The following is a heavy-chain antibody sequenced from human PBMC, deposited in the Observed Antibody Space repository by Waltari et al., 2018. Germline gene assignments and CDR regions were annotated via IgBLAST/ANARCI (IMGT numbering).Heavy chain of an antibody. CDR3: ARVFDSGWYENWFDP. V-gene: IGHV3-21*01. CDR1: GFTFSSYS. Sequence: EVQLVESGGGLVKPGGSLRLSCAASGFTFSSYSMNWVRQAQGKGLEWVSSISSSSSYIYYADSVKGRFTISRDNAKNSLYLQMNSLRAEDTAVYYCARVFDSGWYENWFDPWGQGTLVTVSS. D-gene: IGHD6-19*01. CDR2: ISSSSSYI. J-gene: IGHJ5*02.